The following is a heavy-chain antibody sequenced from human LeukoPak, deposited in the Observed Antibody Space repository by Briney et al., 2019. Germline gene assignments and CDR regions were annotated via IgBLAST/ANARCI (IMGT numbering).Heavy chain of an antibody. Sequence: ASVKVSCKASRYTFTGYYIHWVRQAPGQGLEWMGWINPNSGGTNYAQKFQGRVTMTRDTSISTAYVELSRLRSDDTAVYYCARVGEIRFLEWSLSPDIWGQGTMVTVSS. CDR1: RYTFTGYY. J-gene: IGHJ3*02. CDR2: INPNSGGT. V-gene: IGHV1-2*02. CDR3: ARVGEIRFLEWSLSPDI. D-gene: IGHD3-3*01.